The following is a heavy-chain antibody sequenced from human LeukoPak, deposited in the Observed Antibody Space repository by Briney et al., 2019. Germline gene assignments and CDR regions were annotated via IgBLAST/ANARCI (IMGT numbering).Heavy chain of an antibody. CDR3: AKGVDGGRKLSNWFDP. CDR1: GGSISSYY. D-gene: IGHD4-23*01. Sequence: SETLSLTCTVSGGSISSYYWSWIRQPPGKGLEWIGYIYYSGSTNYNPSLKSRVTISVDTSKNQFSLKLSSVTAADTAVYYCAKGVDGGRKLSNWFDPWGQGTLVTVSS. CDR2: IYYSGST. V-gene: IGHV4-59*01. J-gene: IGHJ5*02.